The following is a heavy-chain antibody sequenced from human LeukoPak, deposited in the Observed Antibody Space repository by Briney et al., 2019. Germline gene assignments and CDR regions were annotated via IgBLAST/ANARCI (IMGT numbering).Heavy chain of an antibody. V-gene: IGHV3-7*01. CDR1: GFTFSSYW. CDR3: AREGGGYALDY. CDR2: MKQDGSEK. Sequence: PGGSLRLSCAASGFTFSSYWMSWVRQAPGKGLEWVANMKQDGSEKYYVDSVKGRFTISRDNAKNSLYLQMNSLRAEDTAVYYCAREGGGYALDYWGQGTLVTVSS. D-gene: IGHD3-22*01. J-gene: IGHJ4*02.